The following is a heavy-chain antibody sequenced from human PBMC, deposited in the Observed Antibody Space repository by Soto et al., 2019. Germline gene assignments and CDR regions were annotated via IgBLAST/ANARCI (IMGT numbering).Heavy chain of an antibody. CDR3: VGGQYYFDY. Sequence: QVQLVESGGGVVQPGTSLRLSCVASGFPFTTYGMHWVREGPGKGLEWVAVISFDGSNKYYADSVKGRFTISRDNSKNTLFRQMNSLRPEDTALYYCVGGQYYFDYRGQGTLVTVSS. CDR1: GFPFTTYG. D-gene: IGHD3-10*01. CDR2: ISFDGSNK. J-gene: IGHJ4*02. V-gene: IGHV3-30*03.